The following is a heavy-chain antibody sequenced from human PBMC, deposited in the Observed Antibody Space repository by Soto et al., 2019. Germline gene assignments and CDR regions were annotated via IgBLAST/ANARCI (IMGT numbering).Heavy chain of an antibody. D-gene: IGHD3-10*01. CDR3: AKKVNSGPGSQYFDY. V-gene: IGHV3-23*01. CDR1: GFTFSSYS. Sequence: GGSLRLSCAASGFTFSSYSMSWVRQAPGKGLEWVSGFRTGGDGGTTYYADSVRGRFTISRDNSKNTLFLQMNSLRAEDTAIYYCAKKVNSGPGSQYFDYWGQGTLVTVYS. J-gene: IGHJ4*02. CDR2: FRTGGDGGTT.